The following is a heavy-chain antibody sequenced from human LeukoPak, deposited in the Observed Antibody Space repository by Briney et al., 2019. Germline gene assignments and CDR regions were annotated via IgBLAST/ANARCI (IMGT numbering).Heavy chain of an antibody. CDR2: IYSVGST. CDR3: AREEVAATLAFDI. D-gene: IGHD2-15*01. Sequence: GGSLRLSCAASGFTVNSTYMTWVRQAPGKGLEWVSVIYSVGSTYYADSVKGRFTISRDNSKNTLYLQMNSLRPEDTAVYYCAREEVAATLAFDIWGQGTMVTVSS. J-gene: IGHJ3*02. V-gene: IGHV3-66*02. CDR1: GFTVNSTY.